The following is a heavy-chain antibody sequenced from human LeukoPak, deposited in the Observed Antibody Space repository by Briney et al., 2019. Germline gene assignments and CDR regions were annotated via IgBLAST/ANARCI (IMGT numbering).Heavy chain of an antibody. CDR3: VKELSGHSYYYMDV. Sequence: SCKASGDTFSSYAMSWVRQAPGKGLEWVSAISGSGGSTYYADSVKGRFTISRDNSKNTLYLQMNSLRAEDTAVYYCVKELSGHSYYYMDVWGKGTTVTVSS. CDR2: ISGSGGST. V-gene: IGHV3-23*01. CDR1: GDTFSSYA. J-gene: IGHJ6*03.